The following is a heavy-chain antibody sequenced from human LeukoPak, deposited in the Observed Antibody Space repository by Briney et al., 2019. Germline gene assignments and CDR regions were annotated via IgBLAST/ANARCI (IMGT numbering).Heavy chain of an antibody. CDR3: ARDRGYCSSTSCYLLDY. V-gene: IGHV1-69*13. D-gene: IGHD2-2*01. CDR1: RYTFTSYY. CDR2: IIPIFGTA. J-gene: IGHJ4*02. Sequence: ASVKVSCKASRYTFTSYYMHWVRQAPGQGLEWMGGIIPIFGTANYAQKFQGRVTITADESTSTAYMELSSLRSEDTAVYYCARDRGYCSSTSCYLLDYWGQGTLVTVSS.